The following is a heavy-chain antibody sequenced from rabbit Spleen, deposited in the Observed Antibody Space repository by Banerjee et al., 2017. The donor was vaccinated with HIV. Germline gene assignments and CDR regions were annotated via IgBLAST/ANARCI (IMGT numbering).Heavy chain of an antibody. V-gene: IGHV1S40*01. CDR2: TAGGGSAFT. CDR3: ARDTGTSFSTYGMDL. J-gene: IGHJ6*01. CDR1: GFSFSSSYY. D-gene: IGHD8-1*01. Sequence: QSLEESGGGLVQPEGSLTLTCTASGFSFSSSYYMCWVRQAPGKGLEWIACTAGGGSAFTYYANWAKGRFTCSKASSTTVTLQMTSLTAADTATYFCARDTGTSFSTYGMDLWGPGTLVTVS.